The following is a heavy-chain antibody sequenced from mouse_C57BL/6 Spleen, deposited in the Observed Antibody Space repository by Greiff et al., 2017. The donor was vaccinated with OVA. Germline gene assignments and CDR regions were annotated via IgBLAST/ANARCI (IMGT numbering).Heavy chain of an antibody. CDR3: ASTPFTTSYAMDY. CDR1: GYTFTSYT. D-gene: IGHD1-1*01. V-gene: IGHV1-4*01. J-gene: IGHJ4*01. Sequence: QVQLQQSGAELARPGASVKMSCKASGYTFTSYTMHWVKQRPGQGLEWIGYINPSSGYTKYNQKFKDKATLTADKSSSTAYMQLSSLTSEDSAVYYCASTPFTTSYAMDYWGQGTSVTVSS. CDR2: INPSSGYT.